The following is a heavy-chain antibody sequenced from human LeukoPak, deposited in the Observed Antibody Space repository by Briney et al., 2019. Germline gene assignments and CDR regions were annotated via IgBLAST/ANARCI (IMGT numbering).Heavy chain of an antibody. CDR3: ARDPMVRGVTHYYYYYYMDV. J-gene: IGHJ6*03. CDR2: IYYSGST. CDR1: GGSINNHY. Sequence: PSETLSLTCTVSGGSINNHYWSWIRQPPGKGLEWIGNIYYSGSTNYNPSLKSRVTISVDTSKNQLSLKLSSVTAADTAVYYCARDPMVRGVTHYYYYYYMDVWGKGTTVTISS. V-gene: IGHV4-59*11. D-gene: IGHD3-10*01.